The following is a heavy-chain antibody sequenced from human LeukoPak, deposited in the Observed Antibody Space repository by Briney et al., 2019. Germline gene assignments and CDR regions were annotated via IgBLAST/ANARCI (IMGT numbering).Heavy chain of an antibody. J-gene: IGHJ6*02. D-gene: IGHD5/OR15-5a*01. V-gene: IGHV4-31*03. CDR3: ARDMWSTGMDV. CDR1: GGSISSGGYY. CDR2: IYYSGST. Sequence: SQTLSLTCTVSGGSISSGGYYWRWIRQRPGKGLEWIGYIYYSGSTYYNPSLKSRVTISVDTSKSQFSLKLSSVTAADTAMYYCARDMWSTGMDVWGQGTTVTVSS.